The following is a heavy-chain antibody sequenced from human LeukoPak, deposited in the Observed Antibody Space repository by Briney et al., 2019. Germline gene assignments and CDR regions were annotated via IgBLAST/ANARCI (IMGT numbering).Heavy chain of an antibody. D-gene: IGHD6-6*01. V-gene: IGHV5-51*01. CDR3: GRSRFEYTSSSGTDY. CDR2: IFPGDSNT. J-gene: IGHJ4*02. Sequence: GASLQISCKGSGYIFTNYWVAWVRQMPGKALEWMGIIFPGDSNTRYSPSFQGQVTISADKSINTAYLQWSSLKASDTAMYYCGRSRFEYTSSSGTDYWGQGTLVTVFS. CDR1: GYIFTNYW.